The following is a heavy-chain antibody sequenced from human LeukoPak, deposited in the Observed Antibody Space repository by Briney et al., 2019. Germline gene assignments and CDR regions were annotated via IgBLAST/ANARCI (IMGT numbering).Heavy chain of an antibody. J-gene: IGHJ4*02. CDR2: IHSDGTT. D-gene: IGHD3-16*01. V-gene: IGHV4-4*09. CDR1: GGSLTNYY. CDR3: ARLNFRGGEALHFDS. Sequence: SETLSLTCSVSGGSLTNYYWGWIRQPPGKGLEFNGYIHSDGTTNYDSSLQSRVAISLDTSKIQFSLRLYSVTAADTALYFCARLNFRGGEALHFDSWGQGTLVTVSS.